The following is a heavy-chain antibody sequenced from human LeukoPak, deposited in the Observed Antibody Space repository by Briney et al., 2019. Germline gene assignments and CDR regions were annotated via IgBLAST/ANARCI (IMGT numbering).Heavy chain of an antibody. CDR3: AKDRSGRWGAFDI. Sequence: PGRSLRLSCAASGFTFDDYAMHWVRQAPGKGLEWVSGISWNSGSIGYADSVKGRFTISRDNAKNSLYLQMNSLRAEDTALYYCAKDRSGRWGAFDIWGQGTMVTVSS. CDR1: GFTFDDYA. CDR2: ISWNSGSI. V-gene: IGHV3-9*01. D-gene: IGHD1-26*01. J-gene: IGHJ3*02.